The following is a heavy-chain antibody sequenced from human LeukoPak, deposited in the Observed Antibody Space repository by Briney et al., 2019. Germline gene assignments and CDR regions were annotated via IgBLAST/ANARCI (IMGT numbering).Heavy chain of an antibody. CDR2: ISGSGGST. V-gene: IGHV3-23*01. CDR3: AKDLILGAAASYYFDY. D-gene: IGHD2-15*01. Sequence: GGSLRLSCAASGFTFSSYAMSWVRQAPGKGLEWVSAISGSGGSTYYADSVKGRFTISRDNSKNTLYLRMNSLRAEDTAVYYCAKDLILGAAASYYFDYWGQGTLVTVSS. CDR1: GFTFSSYA. J-gene: IGHJ4*02.